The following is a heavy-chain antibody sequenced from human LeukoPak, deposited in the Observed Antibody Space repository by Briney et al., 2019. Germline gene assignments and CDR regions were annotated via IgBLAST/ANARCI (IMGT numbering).Heavy chain of an antibody. D-gene: IGHD2-21*02. Sequence: ASVKVSCKASGYTFTSYYMHWVRQAPGQGLEWVGIINPSGGSTSYAQKFQGRVTMTRDTSTSTVYMELSSLRSEDTAVYYCARGGIVVVTAMGNWFDPWGQGTLVTVSS. J-gene: IGHJ5*02. CDR3: ARGGIVVVTAMGNWFDP. V-gene: IGHV1-46*01. CDR2: INPSGGST. CDR1: GYTFTSYY.